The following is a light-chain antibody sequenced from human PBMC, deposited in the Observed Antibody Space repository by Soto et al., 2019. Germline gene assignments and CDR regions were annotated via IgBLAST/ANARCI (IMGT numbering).Light chain of an antibody. CDR3: QVWDSSTEVV. CDR2: RDS. J-gene: IGLJ2*01. V-gene: IGLV3-9*01. CDR1: NIGSKN. Sequence: SYELTQPLSVSVALGQTARITCGGNNIGSKNVHWYQQKPGQAPVLVIYRDSNRPSGIPERFSGSNSGNTATLTISRAQAGDEADYYCQVWDSSTEVVFGGVTKLTVL.